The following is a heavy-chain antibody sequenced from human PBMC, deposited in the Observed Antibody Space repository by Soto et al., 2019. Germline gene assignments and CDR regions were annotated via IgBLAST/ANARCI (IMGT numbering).Heavy chain of an antibody. V-gene: IGHV3-11*01. Sequence: GGSLRLSREASGFTFSDYYMSWIRQAPGKGLEWLSYISSSGSSIYYADSVKGRFTISRDNAKELLYLRLNNLRAEDTAVYYCARDKTTVAGTGYYGLDVWGQGTSVTVSS. CDR1: GFTFSDYY. CDR2: ISSSGSSI. CDR3: ARDKTTVAGTGYYGLDV. J-gene: IGHJ6*02. D-gene: IGHD6-19*01.